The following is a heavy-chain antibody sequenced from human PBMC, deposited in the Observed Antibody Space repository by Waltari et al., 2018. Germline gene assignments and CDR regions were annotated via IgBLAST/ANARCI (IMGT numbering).Heavy chain of an antibody. CDR2: IYHSGGT. Sequence: QVQLQESGPGLVKPSETLSLTCTVSGYSINNGYYWGWIRQPPGKGLEWIGTIYHSGGTKYNPSLKSRVTISVDTSKTQFSLKLTSVTAADAAVYYCARLDRYSDYNWFDPWGQGTLVTVSS. J-gene: IGHJ5*02. D-gene: IGHD5-12*01. CDR1: GYSINNGYY. CDR3: ARLDRYSDYNWFDP. V-gene: IGHV4-38-2*02.